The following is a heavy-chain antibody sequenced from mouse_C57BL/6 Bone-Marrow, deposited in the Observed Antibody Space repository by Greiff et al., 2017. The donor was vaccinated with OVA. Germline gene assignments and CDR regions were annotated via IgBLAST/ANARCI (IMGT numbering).Heavy chain of an antibody. J-gene: IGHJ3*01. CDR2: IYPGDGDP. V-gene: IGHV1-80*01. Sequence: QVQLQQSGAELVKPGASVKISCKASGYAFSSYWMNWVKQRPGKGLEWIGQIYPGDGDPNYNGKFKGKATLTADKSSSTAYMQLSSLTSEDSAVYFCARLYYDYDWFAYWGQGTLVTVSA. CDR1: GYAFSSYW. CDR3: ARLYYDYDWFAY. D-gene: IGHD2-4*01.